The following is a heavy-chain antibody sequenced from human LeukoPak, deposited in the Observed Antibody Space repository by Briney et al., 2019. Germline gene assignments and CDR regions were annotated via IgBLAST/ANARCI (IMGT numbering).Heavy chain of an antibody. J-gene: IGHJ4*02. CDR1: GYTFASYG. CDR3: ARDQQQLGEDY. D-gene: IGHD6-13*01. Sequence: ASVKVSCKASGYTFASYGISWVRQAPGQGLEWMGWMNPNSGNTGYAQKFQGRVTMTRNTSISTAYMELSSLRSEDTAVYYCARDQQQLGEDYWGQGTLVTVSS. V-gene: IGHV1-8*02. CDR2: MNPNSGNT.